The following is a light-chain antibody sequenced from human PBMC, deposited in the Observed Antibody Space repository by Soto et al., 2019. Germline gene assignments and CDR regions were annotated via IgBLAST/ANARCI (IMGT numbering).Light chain of an antibody. J-gene: IGKJ5*01. Sequence: IVLTQSPATLSLWPGETAILSCRASQSVSNYLSWYQQKPGQAPRLLIYDASNRAPGIPARFSGSGSGTDFTLTISSLEPEDFALYYCQQRDSCITFGQGTRLEIE. CDR2: DAS. CDR1: QSVSNY. V-gene: IGKV3-11*01. CDR3: QQRDSCIT.